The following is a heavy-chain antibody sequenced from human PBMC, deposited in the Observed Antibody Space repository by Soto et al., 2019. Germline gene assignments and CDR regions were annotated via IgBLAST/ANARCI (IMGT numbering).Heavy chain of an antibody. D-gene: IGHD3-22*01. CDR3: VSLRQDSIGWYYFDY. CDR1: GLTFRNYG. V-gene: IGHV3-30*03. CDR2: ISYDGSNK. Sequence: QVQLVESGGGVVQPGRSLRLSCAASGLTFRNYGMHWVREAPGKGLEWVAVISYDGSNKYYADSVKGRFTISRDNSKNTLYLQMTRLRVEDTAVYYCVSLRQDSIGWYYFDYWGQGTLVTVSS. J-gene: IGHJ4*01.